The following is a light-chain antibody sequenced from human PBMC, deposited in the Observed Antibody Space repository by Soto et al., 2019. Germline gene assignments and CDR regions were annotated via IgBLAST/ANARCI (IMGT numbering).Light chain of an antibody. J-gene: IGLJ1*01. CDR1: TSDVGGYEY. CDR2: EVT. Sequence: QSVLTQPASVSGSPGQSITISCSGTTSDVGGYEYVSWYQQHPGKAPKLMIYEVTTRPTGVSNRFSGSKSGTTASLTISGLQAEDEADYYCSSYTSSSPYGFGSGTKVTVL. CDR3: SSYTSSSPYG. V-gene: IGLV2-14*01.